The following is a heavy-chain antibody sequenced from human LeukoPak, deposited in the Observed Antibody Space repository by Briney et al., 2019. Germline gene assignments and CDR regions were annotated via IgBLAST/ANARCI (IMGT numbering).Heavy chain of an antibody. CDR2: IYYSGST. V-gene: IGHV4-39*07. Sequence: PSETLSLTCTVSGGSISSSSYYWGWIRQPPGKGLEWIGSIYYSGSTYYNPSLKSRVTISVDTSKNQFSLKLSSVTAADTAVYYCARSGGITIFRNYYYMDVWGKGTTVTVSS. CDR1: GGSISSSSYY. CDR3: ARSGGITIFRNYYYMDV. J-gene: IGHJ6*03. D-gene: IGHD3-3*01.